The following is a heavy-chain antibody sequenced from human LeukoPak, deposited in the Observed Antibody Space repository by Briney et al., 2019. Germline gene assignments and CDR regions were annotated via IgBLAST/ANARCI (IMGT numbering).Heavy chain of an antibody. CDR2: IYYSGST. CDR3: ARDAGYGMDV. V-gene: IGHV4-31*03. J-gene: IGHJ6*02. CDR1: GGSISSASYY. Sequence: SQTLSLTCTVSGGSISSASYYWSWIRPHPGKGLEWIGYIYYSGSTYYNPSLKSRVTISVDTSKNQFSLKLSSVTAADTAVFYCARDAGYGMDVWGQGTTVTVSS.